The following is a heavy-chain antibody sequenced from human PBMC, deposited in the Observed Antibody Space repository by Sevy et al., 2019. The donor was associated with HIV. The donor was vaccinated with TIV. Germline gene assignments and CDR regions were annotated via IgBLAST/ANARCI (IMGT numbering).Heavy chain of an antibody. V-gene: IGHV3-30*04. CDR3: ARGSGWRTEYYFDY. CDR1: GFTFSNYA. Sequence: GGSLRLSCAASGFTFSNYAMYWVHQAPGKGLEWVALISYNGRSKDYSDSVKGRFTISRDSSNNNLYLQMNSLRAEDTAVYYCARGSGWRTEYYFDYWGQGILVTVSS. D-gene: IGHD6-19*01. CDR2: ISYNGRSK. J-gene: IGHJ4*02.